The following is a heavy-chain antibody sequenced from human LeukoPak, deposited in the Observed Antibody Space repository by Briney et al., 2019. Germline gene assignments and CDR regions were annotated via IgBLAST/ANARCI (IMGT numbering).Heavy chain of an antibody. V-gene: IGHV1-69*01. CDR2: IIPIFGTA. D-gene: IGHD4-17*01. CDR1: GGSFSSYA. J-gene: IGHJ4*02. CDR3: ARGARSRVTTEFYFDY. Sequence: SVKVSCKASGGSFSSYAISWVRQAPGQGIEWMGVIIPIFGTANYAQKFQGRVTITADESTSTAYMELSSLISEDTAVDYCARGARSRVTTEFYFDYWGQGTMVTVSS.